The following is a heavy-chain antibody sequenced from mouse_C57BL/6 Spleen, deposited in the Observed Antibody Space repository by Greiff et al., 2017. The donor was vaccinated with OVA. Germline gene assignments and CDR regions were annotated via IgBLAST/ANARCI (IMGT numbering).Heavy chain of an antibody. CDR3: AREGDEYPYYYAMDY. CDR2: ISSGSSTI. CDR1: GFTFSDYG. D-gene: IGHD5-1*01. V-gene: IGHV5-17*01. J-gene: IGHJ4*01. Sequence: EVKLVESGGGLVKPGGSLKLSCAASGFTFSDYGMHWVRQAPEKGLEWVAYISSGSSTIYYADTVKGRFTISRDNAKNTLFLQMTSRRSEDTAMYYCAREGDEYPYYYAMDYWGQGTSVTVSS.